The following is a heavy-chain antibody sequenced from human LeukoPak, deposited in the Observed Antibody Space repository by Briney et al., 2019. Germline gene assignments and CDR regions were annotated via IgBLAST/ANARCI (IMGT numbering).Heavy chain of an antibody. CDR2: INWNGGST. Sequence: GSLRLSCAASGFTFDDYGMSWVRQAPGKGLEWVSGINWNGGSTGYADSVKGRFTISRDNAKNSLYLQMNSLRAEDTALYYCARPRGYSYGGGAFDIWGQGIMVTVSS. V-gene: IGHV3-20*04. J-gene: IGHJ3*02. D-gene: IGHD5-18*01. CDR1: GFTFDDYG. CDR3: ARPRGYSYGGGAFDI.